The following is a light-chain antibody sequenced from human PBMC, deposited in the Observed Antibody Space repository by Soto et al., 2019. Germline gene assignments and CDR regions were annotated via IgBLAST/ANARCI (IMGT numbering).Light chain of an antibody. J-gene: IGKJ4*01. V-gene: IGKV3-11*01. CDR2: DIS. CDR1: QSVKHY. CDR3: PQSNNWPWLT. Sequence: EIVLTQSPATLSLSPGERATLSCRPSQSVKHYLAWYQQKPRQAPRLLIYDISNRATGIAARFSGSGSGAEFTLTSSSREAEDVSVYYGPQSNNWPWLTFVGGTRVEIK.